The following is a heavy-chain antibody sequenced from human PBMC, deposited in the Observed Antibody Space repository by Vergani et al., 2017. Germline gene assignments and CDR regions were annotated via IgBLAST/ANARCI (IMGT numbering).Heavy chain of an antibody. CDR1: GGSISSGGYS. CDR2: IYHSGST. CDR3: ARSSAQGNWFDP. Sequence: QVQLQESGSGLVKPSQTLSLTCAVSGGSISSGGYSWSWIRQPPGKGLEWIGYIYHSGSTYYNPSLKSRVTISVDRSKNQFSLKLSSVTAADTAVYYCARSSAQGNWFDPWGQGTLVTVSS. D-gene: IGHD1-26*01. V-gene: IGHV4-30-2*01. J-gene: IGHJ5*02.